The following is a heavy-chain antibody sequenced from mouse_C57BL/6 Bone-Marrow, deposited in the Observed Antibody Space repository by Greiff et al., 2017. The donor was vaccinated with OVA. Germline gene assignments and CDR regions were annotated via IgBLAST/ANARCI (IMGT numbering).Heavy chain of an antibody. D-gene: IGHD3-2*02. Sequence: QVQLQQSGAELARPGASVKLSCKASGYTFTSYGISWVKQRTGQGLEWIGEIYPRCGNTYYNEKFKGKATLTADKSSSTAYMELRSLTSEDSAVYFCARRRQLRAMDYWGQGTSVTVSS. J-gene: IGHJ4*01. CDR2: IYPRCGNT. CDR1: GYTFTSYG. V-gene: IGHV1-81*01. CDR3: ARRRQLRAMDY.